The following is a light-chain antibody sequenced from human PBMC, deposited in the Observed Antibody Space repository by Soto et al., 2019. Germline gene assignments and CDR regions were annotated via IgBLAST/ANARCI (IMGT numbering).Light chain of an antibody. J-gene: IGLJ1*01. CDR2: DVS. Sequence: QSVLAQPASVSGSPGQSITISCTGTSSDVGGYNYVSWHQQHPGKAPKLLIYDVSSRLSGVSNRFSASKSGNTASLTISGLQAEDEADYYCSSYTSSITHVFGTGTKVTVL. CDR1: SSDVGGYNY. V-gene: IGLV2-14*01. CDR3: SSYTSSITHV.